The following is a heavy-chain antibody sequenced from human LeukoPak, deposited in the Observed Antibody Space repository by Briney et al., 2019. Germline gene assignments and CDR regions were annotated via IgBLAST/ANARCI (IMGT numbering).Heavy chain of an antibody. CDR1: GGSISTYY. D-gene: IGHD3-22*01. J-gene: IGHJ4*02. Sequence: SETLSLTCAVSGGSISTYYWNWIRQPPGKGLDWIGSIYYSGSTYYNPSLKSRFTISVDTSKNQFSLKLSSVTAADTAVYYCVNYYDSSDYQQPNHFDYWGQGTLVTVSS. CDR2: IYYSGST. CDR3: VNYYDSSDYQQPNHFDY. V-gene: IGHV4-59*05.